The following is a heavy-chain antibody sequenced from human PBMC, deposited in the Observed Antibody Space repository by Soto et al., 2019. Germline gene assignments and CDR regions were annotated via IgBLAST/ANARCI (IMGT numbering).Heavy chain of an antibody. J-gene: IGHJ2*01. CDR2: IIPIFGTA. CDR3: ARGPVYSSSWYHYFDL. Sequence: QVQLVQSGAEVKKPGSSVKVSCKDSGGTFSSYAISWVRQAPGQGLEWTGGIIPIFGTANYAQKFQGRVTITADESTSTAYMELSSLRSEDTAVYYCARGPVYSSSWYHYFDLWGRGTQVTVSS. CDR1: GGTFSSYA. V-gene: IGHV1-69*12. D-gene: IGHD6-13*01.